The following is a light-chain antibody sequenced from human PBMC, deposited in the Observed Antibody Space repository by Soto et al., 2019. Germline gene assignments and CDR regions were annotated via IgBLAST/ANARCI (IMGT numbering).Light chain of an antibody. Sequence: QSALTQPASVSGSPGQSITISCTGTSSDVGGYNYVSWYQQHPGKAPKLMIYGVSNRPSGVSSRFSGSKSGNTASLTISGLQAEDEADYYCSSYRSSSSFVFGTGTKVTVL. V-gene: IGLV2-14*01. J-gene: IGLJ1*01. CDR3: SSYRSSSSFV. CDR1: SSDVGGYNY. CDR2: GVS.